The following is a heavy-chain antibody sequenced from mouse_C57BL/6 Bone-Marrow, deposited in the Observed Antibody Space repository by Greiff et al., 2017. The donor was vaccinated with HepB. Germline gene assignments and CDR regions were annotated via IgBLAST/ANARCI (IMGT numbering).Heavy chain of an antibody. CDR2: ISSGGSYT. V-gene: IGHV5-6*01. Sequence: EVHLVESGGDLVKPGGSLKLSCAASGFTFSSYGMSWVRQTPDKRLEWVATISSGGSYTYYPDSVKGRFTISRDNAKNTLYLQMSSLKSEDTAMYYCARLLRRGMDYWGQGTSVTVSS. CDR3: ARLLRRGMDY. J-gene: IGHJ4*01. CDR1: GFTFSSYG. D-gene: IGHD2-12*01.